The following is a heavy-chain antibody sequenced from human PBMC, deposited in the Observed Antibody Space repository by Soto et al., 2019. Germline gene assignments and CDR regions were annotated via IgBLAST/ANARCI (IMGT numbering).Heavy chain of an antibody. CDR3: ARRGSGSYYDY. Sequence: EVQLLESGGGLVQPGGSLRLSCAASGFTFSSYAMRWVRQAPVKGLEWGSAISGSSGSTYYADSVKGRFTISRDNSKNPLYLQMNSLRAEDTAVYYCARRGSGSYYDYWGQGTLVTVSS. V-gene: IGHV3-23*01. CDR1: GFTFSSYA. CDR2: ISGSSGST. D-gene: IGHD1-26*01. J-gene: IGHJ4*02.